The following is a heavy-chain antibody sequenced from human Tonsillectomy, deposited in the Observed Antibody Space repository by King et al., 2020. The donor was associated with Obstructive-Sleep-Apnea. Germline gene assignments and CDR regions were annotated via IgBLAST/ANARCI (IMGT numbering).Heavy chain of an antibody. CDR3: AKDVVVAASYAFDI. V-gene: IGHV3-9*01. D-gene: IGHD2-15*01. Sequence: VQLVGSGGGLVQPGRSLRLSCAASGFTFVYYAMHWVRQAPGKGLEWVSGISLDSWSIVYADAVKGRFTISRDNAKNSLYLQMNSLRAEDTALYYCAKDVVVAASYAFDIWGQGTMVTVSS. CDR2: ISLDSWSI. CDR1: GFTFVYYA. J-gene: IGHJ3*02.